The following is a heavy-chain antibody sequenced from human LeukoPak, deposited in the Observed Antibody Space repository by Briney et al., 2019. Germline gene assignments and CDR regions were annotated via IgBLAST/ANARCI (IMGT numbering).Heavy chain of an antibody. CDR1: GFTFSSYW. J-gene: IGHJ4*02. CDR2: ISGSGGST. CDR3: AKDYSSGKPEGFDY. Sequence: AGGSLRLSCAASGFTFSSYWMSWVRQAPGKGLEWVSAISGSGGSTYYADSVKGRFTISRDNSKNTLYLQMNSLRAEDTAVYYCAKDYSSGKPEGFDYWGQGTLVTVSS. V-gene: IGHV3-23*01. D-gene: IGHD3-10*01.